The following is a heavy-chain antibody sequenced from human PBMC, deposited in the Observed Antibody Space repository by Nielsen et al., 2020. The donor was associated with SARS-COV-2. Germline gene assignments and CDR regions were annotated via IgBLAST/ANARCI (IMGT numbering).Heavy chain of an antibody. CDR2: ISSSSSYT. J-gene: IGHJ3*02. V-gene: IGHV3-11*06. Sequence: WIRQSPGKGLEWVSYISSSSSYTNYADSVKGRFTISRDNAKNSLYLQMNSLRAEDTAVYYCARARWEHGAFDIWGQGTMVTVSS. CDR3: ARARWEHGAFDI. D-gene: IGHD1-26*01.